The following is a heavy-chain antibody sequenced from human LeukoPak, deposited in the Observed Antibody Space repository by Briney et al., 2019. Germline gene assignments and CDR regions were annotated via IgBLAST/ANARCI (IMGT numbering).Heavy chain of an antibody. CDR3: ARNSGSFEWFDP. CDR2: IIPIFGTA. CDR1: GGTFSSYA. J-gene: IGHJ5*02. Sequence: SVKVSCKASGGTFSSYAISWVRQAPGQGLEWMGGIIPIFGTANYAQKFQGRVTITADESTSTAYMELSSLRSEDTAVYYCARNSGSFEWFDPWGQGTLVTVSS. D-gene: IGHD1-26*01. V-gene: IGHV1-69*01.